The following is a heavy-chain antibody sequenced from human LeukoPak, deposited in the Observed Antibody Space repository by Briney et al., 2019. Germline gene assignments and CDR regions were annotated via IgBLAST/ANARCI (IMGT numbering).Heavy chain of an antibody. V-gene: IGHV3-30-3*01. D-gene: IGHD5-18*01. CDR3: ARGGIRGYSYKIDY. Sequence: PGGSLRLSCAASGFTFSSYAMHWVRQAPGKGLEWVAVISYDGSNKYYADSVKGRFTIYRDNYKNTLYLQMNSLRAEDTAVYYCARGGIRGYSYKIDYWGQGTLVTVSS. CDR2: ISYDGSNK. CDR1: GFTFSSYA. J-gene: IGHJ4*02.